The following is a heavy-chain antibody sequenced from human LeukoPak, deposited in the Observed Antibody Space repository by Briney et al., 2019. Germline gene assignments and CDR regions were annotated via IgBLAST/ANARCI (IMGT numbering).Heavy chain of an antibody. V-gene: IGHV4-39*07. Sequence: PSETLSLTCTVSGGSVSSSAYYWGWIRQPPEKGLEWIGNIYYSGSTYYNPSLKSRVTISIDTSKNQFSLNLRSVTAADTAVYYCARAPHFFDTTGSRYYFDYWGQGALVTVSS. D-gene: IGHD3-22*01. J-gene: IGHJ4*02. CDR2: IYYSGST. CDR1: GGSVSSSAYY. CDR3: ARAPHFFDTTGSRYYFDY.